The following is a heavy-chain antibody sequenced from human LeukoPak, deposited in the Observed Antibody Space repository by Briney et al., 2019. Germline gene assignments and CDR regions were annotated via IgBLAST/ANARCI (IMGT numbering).Heavy chain of an antibody. D-gene: IGHD6-13*01. CDR2: ISGSGGST. Sequence: GGSLRLSCTDSGFTFRSNAMSWVRQAPGKGLEWVSAISGSGGSTHYADSVKGRFTISRDNSKNTLYMQMNSLRTEDTAVYYCAKGGVAAARDYWGQGTLVTVSS. J-gene: IGHJ4*02. CDR3: AKGGVAAARDY. CDR1: GFTFRSNA. V-gene: IGHV3-23*01.